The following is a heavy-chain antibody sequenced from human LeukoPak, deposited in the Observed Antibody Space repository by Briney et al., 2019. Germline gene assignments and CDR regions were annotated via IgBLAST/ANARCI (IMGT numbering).Heavy chain of an antibody. Sequence: GGSLRLSCAASGFTFSSYSMNWVRQAPGKGLEWVSSISSSSYIYYADSVKGRFTISRDNAKNSLHLQMNSLRAEDTAVYYCARHRGRLLLFRGPFDYWSQGTLVTVSS. V-gene: IGHV3-21*01. CDR2: ISSSSYI. D-gene: IGHD2-21*02. J-gene: IGHJ4*02. CDR3: ARHRGRLLLFRGPFDY. CDR1: GFTFSSYS.